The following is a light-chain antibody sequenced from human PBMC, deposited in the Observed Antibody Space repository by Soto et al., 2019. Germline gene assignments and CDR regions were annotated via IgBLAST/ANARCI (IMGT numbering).Light chain of an antibody. CDR3: QQYNNWPYT. V-gene: IGKV3D-15*01. J-gene: IGKJ2*01. CDR1: QNVSSN. Sequence: EIVMTQSPATLSVSPGERATLSCRASQNVSSNLAWFQQKPGQAPRLLIYGASTRAAGIPARFSGSGSGTEFTLTARFSGSRSGTEFTLTISSLQSEDSAVYYCQQYNNWPYTFGQGTKLEIK. CDR2: GAS.